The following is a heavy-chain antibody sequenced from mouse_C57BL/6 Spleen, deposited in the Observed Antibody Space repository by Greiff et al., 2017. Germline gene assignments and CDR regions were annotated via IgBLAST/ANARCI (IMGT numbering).Heavy chain of an antibody. D-gene: IGHD2-5*01. CDR2: ILPGSGST. Sequence: QVQLQQSGAELMKPGASVKLSCKATGYTFTGYWIEWVKQRPGHGLEWIGEILPGSGSTNYNEKFKGKATFTADTSSNTAYMQLSSLTTEDSAIYYCARDLEAYYSNPYAMDYWGQGTSVTVSS. CDR3: ARDLEAYYSNPYAMDY. V-gene: IGHV1-9*01. CDR1: GYTFTGYW. J-gene: IGHJ4*01.